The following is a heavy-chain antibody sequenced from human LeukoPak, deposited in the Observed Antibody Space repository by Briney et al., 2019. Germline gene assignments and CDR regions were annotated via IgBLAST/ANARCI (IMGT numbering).Heavy chain of an antibody. V-gene: IGHV3-30*04. D-gene: IGHD1-26*01. J-gene: IGHJ4*02. CDR2: ISYDGSNK. Sequence: GGSLRLSCAASGFTFSSYAMHWVRQAPGKGLEWVAVISYDGSNKYYADSVKGRFTISRDNSKNTLYLQMNSLRAEDTAVYYCARGVGATNYYFDYWGQGTLVTVSS. CDR3: ARGVGATNYYFDY. CDR1: GFTFSSYA.